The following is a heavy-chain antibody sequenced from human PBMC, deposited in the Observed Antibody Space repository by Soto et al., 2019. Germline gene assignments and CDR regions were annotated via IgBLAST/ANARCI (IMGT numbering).Heavy chain of an antibody. V-gene: IGHV4-31*03. CDR2: IYYSGST. Sequence: QVQLQESGPGLVKPSQTLSLTCTVSGGSISSGGYYWSWIRQHPGKGLEWIGYIYYSGSTYYNPYLKSRVTISVDTSKNQFSLKLSSVTAADTAVYYCARDSGIAAAGTGDAFDIWGQGTMVTVSS. CDR1: GGSISSGGYY. CDR3: ARDSGIAAAGTGDAFDI. J-gene: IGHJ3*02. D-gene: IGHD6-13*01.